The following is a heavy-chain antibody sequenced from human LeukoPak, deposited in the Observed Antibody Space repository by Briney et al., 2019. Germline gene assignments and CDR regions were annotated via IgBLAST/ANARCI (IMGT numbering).Heavy chain of an antibody. CDR1: GFTLSNYG. J-gene: IGHJ4*02. Sequence: HPGGSLRLSCAVSGFTLSNYGMSWVRQAPGKGLEWVAGIGGSGGGTNYADSVKGRFTISRDNPKNTLYLQMNSLRAEDTAVYFCAKRGVVIRVILVGFHKEAYYFDSWGQGALVTVSS. CDR3: AKRGVVIRVILVGFHKEAYYFDS. D-gene: IGHD3-22*01. V-gene: IGHV3-23*01. CDR2: IGGSGGGT.